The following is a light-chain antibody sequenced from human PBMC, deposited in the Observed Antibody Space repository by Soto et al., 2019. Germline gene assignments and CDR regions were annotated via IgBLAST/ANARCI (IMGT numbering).Light chain of an antibody. CDR3: QVWDSSSDHVI. Sequence: SYELTQPPSVSVAPGQTATITCGGTYIGTKSVHWYHQKPGQAPVLVVYDDNDRPSGIPERFSGSNSGNTATLTISRVGAGDEATYYCQVWDSSSDHVIFGGGTKLTVL. V-gene: IGLV3-21*02. CDR1: YIGTKS. J-gene: IGLJ2*01. CDR2: DDN.